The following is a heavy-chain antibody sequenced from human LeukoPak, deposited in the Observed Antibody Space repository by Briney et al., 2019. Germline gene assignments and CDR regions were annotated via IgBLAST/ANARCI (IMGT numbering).Heavy chain of an antibody. CDR3: AKYKWELLYYFDY. CDR1: GFTFSSYA. V-gene: IGHV3-23*01. J-gene: IGHJ4*02. Sequence: GGSLRLSCAASGFTFSSYAMSWVRQAPGKGLEWVPAISGSGGSTYYADSVKGRFTISRDNSKNTLYLQMNSLRAEDTAVYYCAKYKWELLYYFDYWGQGTLVTVSS. CDR2: ISGSGGST. D-gene: IGHD1-26*01.